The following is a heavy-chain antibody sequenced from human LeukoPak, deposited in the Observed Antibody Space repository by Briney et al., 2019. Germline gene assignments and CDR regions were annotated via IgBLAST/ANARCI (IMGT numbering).Heavy chain of an antibody. Sequence: ASVKVSCKASGYTSTGYYMHWVRQAPGQGLEWMGWINPNSGGTNYAQKFQGRVTMTRDTSISTAYMELSRLRSDDTAVYYCAREIVVVVAATPYFDYWGQGTLVTVSS. CDR1: GYTSTGYY. J-gene: IGHJ4*02. D-gene: IGHD2-15*01. CDR3: AREIVVVVAATPYFDY. CDR2: INPNSGGT. V-gene: IGHV1-2*02.